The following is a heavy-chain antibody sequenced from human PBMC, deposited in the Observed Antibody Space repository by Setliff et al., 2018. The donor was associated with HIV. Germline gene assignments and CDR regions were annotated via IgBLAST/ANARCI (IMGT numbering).Heavy chain of an antibody. D-gene: IGHD3-16*01. Sequence: PGGSLRLSCAASGFSFSNYWMHWVRQAPGKGLEWVSRIDSDGSDTNYADSVRGRFTISRDNAKNTLHLQMNSLRADDTAVYYCANGFHYGYLFDYWGQGTLVTVSS. CDR1: GFSFSNYW. CDR2: IDSDGSDT. J-gene: IGHJ4*02. CDR3: ANGFHYGYLFDY. V-gene: IGHV3-74*01.